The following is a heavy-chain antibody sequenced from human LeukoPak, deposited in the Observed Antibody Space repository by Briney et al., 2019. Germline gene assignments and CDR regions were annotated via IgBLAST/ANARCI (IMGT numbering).Heavy chain of an antibody. CDR3: ARVLERFGELYFDY. D-gene: IGHD3-10*01. CDR2: INPNSGGT. CDR1: GYTFTGYY. Sequence: GASVKVSCKASGYTFTGYYMHWVRQAPGQGLEWMGWINPNSGGTNYAQKFQGRVTMTRDTSISTAYMELSRLRSDDTAVYYCARVLERFGELYFDYWGQRTLVTVSS. J-gene: IGHJ4*02. V-gene: IGHV1-2*02.